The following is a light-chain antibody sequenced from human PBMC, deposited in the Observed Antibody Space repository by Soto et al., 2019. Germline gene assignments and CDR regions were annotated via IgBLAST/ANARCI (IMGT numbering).Light chain of an antibody. CDR3: QQYDTSPWT. CDR2: GAS. J-gene: IGKJ1*01. CDR1: QSVSSSY. V-gene: IGKV3-20*01. Sequence: EIVFTKSPGTVSLSPGERATLSCRASQSVSSSYLAWYQQKPGQAPRLLIYGASSRATGIPDRFSGSGSGTDFTLTISRLEPEDFAVYHCQQYDTSPWTFGQGTKVDIK.